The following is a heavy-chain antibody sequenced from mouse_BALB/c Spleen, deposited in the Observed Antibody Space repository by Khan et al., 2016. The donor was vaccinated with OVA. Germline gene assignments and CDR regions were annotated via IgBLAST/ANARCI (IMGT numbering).Heavy chain of an antibody. CDR3: ARTARIKY. CDR1: GYSITSGYG. V-gene: IGHV3-2*02. Sequence: EVKLLESGPGLVKPSQSLSLTCTVTGYSITSGYGWNWIRQFPGNILEWMGYISYSGSTNYNPSLKSRISITRDTSKNQFFLQLNSVTTEDTATYYCARTARIKYWGHGTTLTVSS. D-gene: IGHD1-2*01. CDR2: ISYSGST. J-gene: IGHJ2*01.